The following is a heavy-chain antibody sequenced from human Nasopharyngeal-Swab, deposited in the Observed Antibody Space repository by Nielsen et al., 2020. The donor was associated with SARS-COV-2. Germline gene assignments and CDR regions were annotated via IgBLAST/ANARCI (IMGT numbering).Heavy chain of an antibody. CDR1: GGSISSGDYY. V-gene: IGHV4-30-4*01. D-gene: IGHD2-21*01. J-gene: IGHJ4*02. CDR3: LGGDGDY. Sequence: SETLSLTCTVSGGSISSGDYYWSWIRQPPGKGLEWIGYIYYSRSTYYNPSLKSRVTISVDTSKNQFSLKLSSVTAADTAVYYCLGGDGDYWGQGTLVTVSS. CDR2: IYYSRST.